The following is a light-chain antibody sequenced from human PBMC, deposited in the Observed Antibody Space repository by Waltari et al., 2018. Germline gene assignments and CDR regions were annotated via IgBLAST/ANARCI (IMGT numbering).Light chain of an antibody. Sequence: EIVLTQSPATLSVSPGETVTLSCRASQSVSTNLAWYQHAPGQAPRLLIYEASTRASGIPGRFSGSDSGTEFTLTIDNLQSEDFALFYCQQYKSWPYAFGQGTKIEIK. CDR1: QSVSTN. V-gene: IGKV3-15*01. CDR3: QQYKSWPYA. J-gene: IGKJ2*01. CDR2: EAS.